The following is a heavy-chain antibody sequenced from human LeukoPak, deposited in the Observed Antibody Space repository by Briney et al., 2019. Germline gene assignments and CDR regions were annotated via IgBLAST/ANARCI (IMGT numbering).Heavy chain of an antibody. J-gene: IGHJ4*02. V-gene: IGHV4-34*01. Sequence: PSETLSLTCVVYGGSFSGYYWSWIRQPPGKGLEWIGEINHSGSTNYNPSLKSRVTISVDTSKNQFSLKLNSVTAADTAVYYCARGWGGYSSGWALDYGGRGTLVTVSS. D-gene: IGHD6-25*01. CDR3: ARGWGGYSSGWALDY. CDR1: GGSFSGYY. CDR2: INHSGST.